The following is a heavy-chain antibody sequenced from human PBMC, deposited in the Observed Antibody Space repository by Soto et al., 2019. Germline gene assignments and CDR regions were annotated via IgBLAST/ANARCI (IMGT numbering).Heavy chain of an antibody. J-gene: IGHJ2*01. CDR2: TYDSGST. CDR1: GGSISGGGYY. D-gene: IGHD4-17*01. CDR3: AREIIPLTTDWYFDL. Sequence: QVQLQESGPGLVKPSETLSLTCTVSGGSISGGGYYWSWIRQPPGKGLEWIGYTYDSGSTYYNPSLKSRISISIDTSKNQFSLRLTSVTAADTAVYYCAREIIPLTTDWYFDLWGRGNLVTVSS. V-gene: IGHV4-30-4*01.